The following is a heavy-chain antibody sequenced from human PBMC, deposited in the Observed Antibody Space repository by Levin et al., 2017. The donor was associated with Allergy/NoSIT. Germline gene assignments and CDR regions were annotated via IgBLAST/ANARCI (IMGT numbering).Heavy chain of an antibody. Sequence: SETLSLTCTVSGGSISSSSYYWGWIRQPPGKGLEWIGSIYYSGSTYYNPSLKSRVTISVDTSKNQFYLKLSSVTAADTAVYYCARSAGVRLYYYGSGSPGAWCDPWGQGTLVTVSS. J-gene: IGHJ5*02. CDR3: ARSAGVRLYYYGSGSPGAWCDP. CDR2: IYYSGST. CDR1: GGSISSSSYY. V-gene: IGHV4-39*01. D-gene: IGHD3-10*01.